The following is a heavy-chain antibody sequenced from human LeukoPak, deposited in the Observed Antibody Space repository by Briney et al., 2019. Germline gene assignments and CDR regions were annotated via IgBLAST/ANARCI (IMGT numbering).Heavy chain of an antibody. Sequence: SETLSLTCTVSGGSISSYYWSWIRQPPGKGLEWIGYIYYSGSTNYNPPLKSRVTISVDTSKNQFSMKLSSVTAADTAVYYCERQAVAGKSLDVWGQGTPVTVSS. J-gene: IGHJ6*02. CDR1: GGSISSYY. D-gene: IGHD6-19*01. CDR2: IYYSGST. V-gene: IGHV4-59*08. CDR3: ERQAVAGKSLDV.